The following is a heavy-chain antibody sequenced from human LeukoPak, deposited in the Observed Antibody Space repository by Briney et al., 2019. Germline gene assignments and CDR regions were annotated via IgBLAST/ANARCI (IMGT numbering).Heavy chain of an antibody. CDR2: ISSSSSYI. CDR1: GFTFSDYY. V-gene: IGHV3-21*01. Sequence: GGSLRLSCAASGFTFSDYYMDWVRQAPGKGLEWVSSISSSSSYIYYADSVKGRFTISRDNAKNSLYLQMNSLRAEDTAVYYCARGIAALYYFDYWGQGTLVTVSS. CDR3: ARGIAALYYFDY. J-gene: IGHJ4*02. D-gene: IGHD6-6*01.